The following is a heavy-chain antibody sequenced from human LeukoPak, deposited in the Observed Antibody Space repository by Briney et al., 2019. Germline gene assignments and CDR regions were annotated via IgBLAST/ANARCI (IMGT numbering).Heavy chain of an antibody. CDR1: GFTFSNYG. CDR3: AKDGYGDYDFDY. J-gene: IGHJ4*02. V-gene: IGHV3-30*18. CDR2: ISYDGSNK. Sequence: GGSLRLSCAASGFTFSNYGMDWVRQAPGKGLEWVAVISYDGSNKYYADSVKDRFTISRDNSKNTLYLQMNSLRAEDTAVYYCAKDGYGDYDFDYWGQGTRVTVSS. D-gene: IGHD4-17*01.